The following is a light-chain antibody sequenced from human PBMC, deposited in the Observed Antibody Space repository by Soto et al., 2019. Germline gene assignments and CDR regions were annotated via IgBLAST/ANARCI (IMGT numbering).Light chain of an antibody. CDR2: HTY. V-gene: IGLV8-61*01. J-gene: IGLJ2*01. Sequence: QTVVTQEPSCSVSPGGTGTLTCGFSSGSVSTSYYPSWYQQTPGQAPRTLIYHTYTRSSGVPDRFSASILGDKAALTITGAQAYDESDYYCVLYMGSGISVFGGGPKRTVL. CDR3: VLYMGSGISV. CDR1: SGSVSTSYY.